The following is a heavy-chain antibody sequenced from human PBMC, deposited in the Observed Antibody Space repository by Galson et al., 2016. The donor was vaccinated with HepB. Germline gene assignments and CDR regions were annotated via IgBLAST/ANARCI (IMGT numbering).Heavy chain of an antibody. CDR3: ARPALRFSRDV. D-gene: IGHD3-3*01. Sequence: SETLSLTCTVSGDSISTSNYYWGWIRQPPGKWLEWLGSVSHGGTTYQNPSLKSRVTISVDTAQNQFSLTLSAVTAADTAVYYCARPALRFSRDVWGQGTTVTFSS. CDR1: GDSISTSNYY. CDR2: VSHGGTT. J-gene: IGHJ6*02. V-gene: IGHV4-39*01.